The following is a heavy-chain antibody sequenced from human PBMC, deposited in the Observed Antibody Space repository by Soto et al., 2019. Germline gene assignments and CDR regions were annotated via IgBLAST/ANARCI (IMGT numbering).Heavy chain of an antibody. J-gene: IGHJ4*02. CDR3: ARAPSLLDSSGWYTLDY. CDR2: ISAYNGNT. V-gene: IGHV1-18*01. CDR1: GYTFTSYG. D-gene: IGHD6-19*01. Sequence: VKVSCKASGYTFTSYGISWVRQAPGQGLEWMGWISAYNGNTNYAQKLQGRVTMTTDTSTSTAYMELRSLRSDDTAVYYCARAPSLLDSSGWYTLDYWGQGTLVTVSS.